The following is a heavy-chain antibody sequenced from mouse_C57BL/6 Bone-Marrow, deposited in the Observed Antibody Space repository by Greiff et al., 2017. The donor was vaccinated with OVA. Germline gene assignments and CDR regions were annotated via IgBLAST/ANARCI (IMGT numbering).Heavy chain of an antibody. CDR3: ASSGLYAMDY. V-gene: IGHV1-55*01. CDR2: IYPGSGST. D-gene: IGHD3-2*02. CDR1: GYTFTSYW. Sequence: VQLQQPGAELVKPGASVKMSCKASGYTFTSYWITWVKQRPGQGLEWIGDIYPGSGSTNYNEKFKDKATLTVDKSSSTAYMQLSSLTSEDSAVYYCASSGLYAMDYWGQGTSVTVSS. J-gene: IGHJ4*01.